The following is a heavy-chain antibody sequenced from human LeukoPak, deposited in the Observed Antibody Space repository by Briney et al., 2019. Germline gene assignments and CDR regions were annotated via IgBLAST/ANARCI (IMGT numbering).Heavy chain of an antibody. Sequence: GGSLRLSCEASGFTFSTYWMAWVRQAPGKGLEWVANIKGDESARHQADSVKGRFTISRDNAKKSVYLQMSSLRGEDTGVYYCARDVGGSLDYWGQGTLVTVSS. J-gene: IGHJ4*02. CDR3: ARDVGGSLDY. V-gene: IGHV3-7*01. CDR2: IKGDESAR. CDR1: GFTFSTYW. D-gene: IGHD1-26*01.